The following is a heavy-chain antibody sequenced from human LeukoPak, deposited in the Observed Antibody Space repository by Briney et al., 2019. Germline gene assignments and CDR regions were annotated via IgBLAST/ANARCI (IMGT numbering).Heavy chain of an antibody. CDR3: AKAALVAAKSKYYFDC. V-gene: IGHV3-23*01. CDR2: ISGSGGST. Sequence: GGSLRLSCAASGITFSSYAMSWVRQAPGKGLEWVAAISGSGGSTNCADSVKGRFSISRDNSRSTLYLQMNSLRAEDTAVYFCAKAALVAAKSKYYFDCWGQGTLVTVSS. J-gene: IGHJ4*02. CDR1: GITFSSYA. D-gene: IGHD2-2*01.